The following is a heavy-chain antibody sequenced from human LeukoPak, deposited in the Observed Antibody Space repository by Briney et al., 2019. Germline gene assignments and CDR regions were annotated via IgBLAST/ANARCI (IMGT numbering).Heavy chain of an antibody. CDR2: VNGEGSRI. V-gene: IGHV3-74*01. Sequence: GGSLRLSCAVTGFNLRTYWIHWVRHSPGRGLEWVARVNGEGSRISYAASVRGRFTISRDNAKNTAYLQMNSLRAEDTALYYCARDPGYGYYGMDVGGRGPTVVVSS. CDR3: ARDPGYGYYGMDV. D-gene: IGHD5-12*01. J-gene: IGHJ6*02. CDR1: GFNLRTYW.